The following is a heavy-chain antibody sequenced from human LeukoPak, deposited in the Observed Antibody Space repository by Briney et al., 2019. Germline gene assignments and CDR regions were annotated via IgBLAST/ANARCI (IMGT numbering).Heavy chain of an antibody. CDR1: GFTFDDYA. CDR2: ISWNSGSI. Sequence: GRSLRLSCAASGFTFDDYALHWVRPAPGKGLEWVSGISWNSGSIGYADSVKGRFTISRDNAKNSLYLQMNSLRAEDTALYYCAKATYVDYDILTGYDYWGQGTLVTVSS. J-gene: IGHJ4*02. CDR3: AKATYVDYDILTGYDY. D-gene: IGHD3-9*01. V-gene: IGHV3-9*01.